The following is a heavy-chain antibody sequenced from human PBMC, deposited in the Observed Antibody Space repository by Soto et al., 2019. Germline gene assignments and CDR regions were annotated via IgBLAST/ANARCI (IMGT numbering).Heavy chain of an antibody. V-gene: IGHV3-23*01. J-gene: IGHJ5*02. CDR1: GLPFSSYA. CDR2: ITVSGTST. Sequence: QPGGSLRLSCAASGLPFSSYALTWVRKAPGTGLEWVSTITVSGTSTYDADAVKGRFTISRDNSKNTVYLQINSLRAEDTAVYYCAKITAAGWFDPWGHGTLVTVSS. CDR3: AKITAAGWFDP. D-gene: IGHD6-13*01.